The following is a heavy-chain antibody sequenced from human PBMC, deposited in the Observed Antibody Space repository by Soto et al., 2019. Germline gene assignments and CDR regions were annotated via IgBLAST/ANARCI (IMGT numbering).Heavy chain of an antibody. D-gene: IGHD4-17*01. CDR1: GGSISSGAYS. V-gene: IGHV4-30-2*01. J-gene: IGHJ4*02. CDR2: IYHSGST. Sequence: SETLSLTCAVSGGSISSGAYSWTWIRQPPGKGLEWIGYIYHSGSTYYNPSLKSRITISVDRSKNQFSLKLSSVTAADTAVYYCASGSTTVTTFDYWGQGTLVTVSS. CDR3: ASGSTTVTTFDY.